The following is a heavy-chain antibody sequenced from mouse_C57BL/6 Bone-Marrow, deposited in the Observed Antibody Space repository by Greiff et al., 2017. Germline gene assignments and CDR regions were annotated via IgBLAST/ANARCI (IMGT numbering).Heavy chain of an antibody. Sequence: VQLKESGPGMVKPSQSLSLTCTVTGYSITSGYDWHWIRHFPGNKLEWMGYISYSGSTNYNPSLKSRISITHDTSKNHFFLKLNSVTTEDTATYYCARGYGYDPEVYFDYWGQGTTLTVSS. V-gene: IGHV3-1*01. CDR3: ARGYGYDPEVYFDY. CDR1: GYSITSGYD. CDR2: ISYSGST. D-gene: IGHD2-2*01. J-gene: IGHJ2*01.